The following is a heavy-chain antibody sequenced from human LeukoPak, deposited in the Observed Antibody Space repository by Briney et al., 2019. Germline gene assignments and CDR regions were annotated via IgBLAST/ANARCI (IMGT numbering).Heavy chain of an antibody. Sequence: SETLSLTCAVSGYSISSGYYWGWIRQPPGKGLEWIGSIYHSGSTYYNPSLKSRVTISVDTSKSQFSLKLSSVTAADTAVYYCARQPYDSSGYYFDYWGQGTLVTVSS. CDR1: GYSISSGYY. D-gene: IGHD3-22*01. J-gene: IGHJ4*02. CDR2: IYHSGST. V-gene: IGHV4-38-2*01. CDR3: ARQPYDSSGYYFDY.